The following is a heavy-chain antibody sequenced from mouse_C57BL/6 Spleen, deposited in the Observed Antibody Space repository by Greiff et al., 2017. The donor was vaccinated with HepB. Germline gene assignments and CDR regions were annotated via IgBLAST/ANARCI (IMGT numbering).Heavy chain of an antibody. D-gene: IGHD1-1*01. J-gene: IGHJ4*01. CDR1: GYTFTDYE. V-gene: IGHV1-15*01. CDR2: IDPETGGT. Sequence: QVQLQQSGAELVRPGASVTLSCKASGYTFTDYEMHWAKQTPVHGLEWIGAIDPETGGTAYNQKFKGKAILTADKSSSTAYMELRSLTSEDSAVYYCTRPFITTVVGGAMDYWGQGTSVTVSS. CDR3: TRPFITTVVGGAMDY.